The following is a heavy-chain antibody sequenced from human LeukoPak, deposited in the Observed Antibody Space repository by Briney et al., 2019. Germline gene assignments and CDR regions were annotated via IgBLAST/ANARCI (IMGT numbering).Heavy chain of an antibody. Sequence: GGSLRLSCAASGFTFSSYAMSWVRQAPGKGLEWVSAISGSGGSTYYADSVKGRFIISRDNSKNTLYLQMNSLRAEDTAVYYCAKVGYPDYSSSSGPKPDAFDIWGQGTMVTVSS. CDR1: GFTFSSYA. D-gene: IGHD6-6*01. CDR3: AKVGYPDYSSSSGPKPDAFDI. V-gene: IGHV3-23*01. J-gene: IGHJ3*02. CDR2: ISGSGGST.